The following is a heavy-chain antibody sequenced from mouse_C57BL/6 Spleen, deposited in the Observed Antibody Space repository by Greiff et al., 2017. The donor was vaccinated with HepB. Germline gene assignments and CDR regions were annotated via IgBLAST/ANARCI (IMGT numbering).Heavy chain of an antibody. CDR2: IRLKSDNYAT. V-gene: IGHV6-3*01. CDR3: TAGLTTVVAGAMDY. D-gene: IGHD1-1*01. Sequence: EVKLVESGGGLVQPGGSMKLSCVASGFTFSNYWMNWVRQSPEKGLEWVAQIRLKSDNYATHYAESVKGRFTISRDDSKSSVYLQMNNLRAEDTGIYYCTAGLTTVVAGAMDYWGQGTSVTVSS. CDR1: GFTFSNYW. J-gene: IGHJ4*01.